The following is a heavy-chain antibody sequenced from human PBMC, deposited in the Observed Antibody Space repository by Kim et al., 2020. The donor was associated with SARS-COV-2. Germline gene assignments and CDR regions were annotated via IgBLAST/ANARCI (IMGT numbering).Heavy chain of an antibody. CDR1: GGSISSYY. V-gene: IGHV4-59*01. Sequence: SETLSLTCTVSGGSISSYYWSWIRQPPGKGLEWIGYIYYSGSTNYNPSLKSRVTISVDTSKNQFSLKLSSVTAADTAVYYCARDHYDSSGYYSFDYWGQGTLVTVSS. CDR3: ARDHYDSSGYYSFDY. CDR2: IYYSGST. J-gene: IGHJ4*02. D-gene: IGHD3-22*01.